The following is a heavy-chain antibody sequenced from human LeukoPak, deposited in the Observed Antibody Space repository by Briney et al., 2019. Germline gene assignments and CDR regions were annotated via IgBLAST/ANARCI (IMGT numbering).Heavy chain of an antibody. CDR2: INHSGST. V-gene: IGHV4-39*07. CDR3: ARRRVRGVIITVRRLGFDP. D-gene: IGHD3-10*01. CDR1: GGSISSSSYY. J-gene: IGHJ5*02. Sequence: SETLSLTCTVSGGSISSSSYYWGWIRQPPGKGLEWIGEINHSGSTNYNPSLKSRVTISVDTSKNQFSLKLSSVTAADTAVYYCARRRVRGVIITVRRLGFDPWGQGTLVTVSS.